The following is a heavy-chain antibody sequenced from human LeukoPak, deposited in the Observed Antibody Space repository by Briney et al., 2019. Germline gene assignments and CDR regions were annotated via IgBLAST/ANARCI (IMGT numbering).Heavy chain of an antibody. Sequence: AASVKVSCKASGYTFTSYGISWVRQAPGQGLEWMGWISAYNGNTNYAQKLQDRVTMTTDTSTSTVYMELRSLRSDDTAVYYCAREASSGAYNDYWGQGTLVTVSS. J-gene: IGHJ4*02. CDR2: ISAYNGNT. CDR3: AREASSGAYNDY. CDR1: GYTFTSYG. V-gene: IGHV1-18*01. D-gene: IGHD1-26*01.